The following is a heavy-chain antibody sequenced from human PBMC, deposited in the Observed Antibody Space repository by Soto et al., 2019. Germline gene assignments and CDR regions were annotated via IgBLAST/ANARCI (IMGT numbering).Heavy chain of an antibody. J-gene: IGHJ4*02. CDR2: INAGNGNT. V-gene: IGHV1-3*01. D-gene: IGHD6-19*01. CDR1: GYTLSSFG. CDR3: VRTRQQWLVGDS. Sequence: QAQLVQSGAEVKKPGASVKVSCKASGYTLSSFGIHWVRQAPGQRLEWMGWINAGNGNTKYSQKLQGRVTVSRDTSANTAYMELTSLTSEDTAVYYCVRTRQQWLVGDSWGQGSLVTGSS.